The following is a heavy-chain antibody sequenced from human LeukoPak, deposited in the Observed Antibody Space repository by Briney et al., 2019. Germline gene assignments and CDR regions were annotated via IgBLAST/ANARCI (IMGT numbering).Heavy chain of an antibody. CDR3: ARTRRSAVAVYFDY. D-gene: IGHD6-19*01. J-gene: IGHJ4*02. CDR1: GFSLSTSGMY. V-gene: IGHV2-70*17. Sequence: SRPTLVNPTQTLTLTSTFSGFSLSTSGMYVSGIRQSPEKGLQPLEHIDWDDDKFYSTSLKTRLTISKDTSKNQVVFTMTNMDPVDTGTYYCARTRRSAVAVYFDYWGQGTLVTQSS. CDR2: IDWDDDK.